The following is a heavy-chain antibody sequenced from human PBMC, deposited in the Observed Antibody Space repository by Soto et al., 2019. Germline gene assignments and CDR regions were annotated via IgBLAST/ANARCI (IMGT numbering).Heavy chain of an antibody. CDR1: GDSVSSNSAA. Sequence: PSQTLSLTCAISGDSVSSNSAAWNWIRQSPSRGLEWLGRTYYRSRWYNDYAVSVRSRITVNADTSKNQFSLHLSSVTPEDTAVYYFSGTSSLQRYYIDVWDQGTSVPVSS. CDR3: SGTSSLQRYYIDV. J-gene: IGHJ6*03. CDR2: TYYRSRWYN. V-gene: IGHV6-1*01. D-gene: IGHD1-7*01.